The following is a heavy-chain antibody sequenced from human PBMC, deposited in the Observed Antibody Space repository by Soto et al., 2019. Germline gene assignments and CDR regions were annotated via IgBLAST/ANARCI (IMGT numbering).Heavy chain of an antibody. CDR2: ISSSSSTI. V-gene: IGHV3-48*01. D-gene: IGHD3-3*01. Sequence: GGSLRLSCAASGFTFSIYSMNWFRQAPGKGLEWVSYISSSSSTIYYADSVKGRFTISRDNAKNSLYLQMNSLRAEDTAVYYCARDHRTETIFGVVIIQNWFDPWGQGTLVTVSS. CDR3: ARDHRTETIFGVVIIQNWFDP. CDR1: GFTFSIYS. J-gene: IGHJ5*02.